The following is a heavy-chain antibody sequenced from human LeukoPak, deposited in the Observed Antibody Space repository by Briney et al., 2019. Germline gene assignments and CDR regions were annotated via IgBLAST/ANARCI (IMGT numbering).Heavy chain of an antibody. CDR1: GFNFGTYA. D-gene: IGHD3-3*01. Sequence: GGSLRLSCAASGFNFGTYAIHWVRQAPGEGLEWVAAISYDGNKKYYADSVTGRFTISRDNSKNTMYVQMNSLRAEDTAMYYCARGFWSGYNDYWGQGTLVTVSS. CDR3: ARGFWSGYNDY. J-gene: IGHJ4*02. V-gene: IGHV3-30*04. CDR2: ISYDGNKK.